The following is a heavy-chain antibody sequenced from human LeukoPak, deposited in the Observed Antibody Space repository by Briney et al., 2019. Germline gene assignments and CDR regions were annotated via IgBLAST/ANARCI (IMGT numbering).Heavy chain of an antibody. J-gene: IGHJ5*02. Sequence: ASVKVSCKASGYTFTGYYMHWVRQAPGQGLEWMGWLNPDSGDTGFAQKFQGRLTITTNTSARVAYMETTSLSSEDTAVYYFTRVGPSWARETLAPVS. CDR3: TRVGPS. CDR1: GYTFTGYY. CDR2: LNPDSGDT. V-gene: IGHV1-8*03.